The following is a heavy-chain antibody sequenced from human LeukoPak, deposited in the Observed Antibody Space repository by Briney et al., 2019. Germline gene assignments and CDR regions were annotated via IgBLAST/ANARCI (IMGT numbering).Heavy chain of an antibody. D-gene: IGHD3-16*02. CDR2: MNPNSGNT. J-gene: IGHJ4*02. Sequence: GASVKVSCKASGYTFTGYYMHWVRQATGQGLEWMGWMNPNSGNTGYAQKFQGRVTINRNTSISTAYMELSSLRSEDTAVYYCARAPTWGAWGTYRYDFDSWGQGTLVTVSS. CDR1: GYTFTGYY. CDR3: ARAPTWGAWGTYRYDFDS. V-gene: IGHV1-8*03.